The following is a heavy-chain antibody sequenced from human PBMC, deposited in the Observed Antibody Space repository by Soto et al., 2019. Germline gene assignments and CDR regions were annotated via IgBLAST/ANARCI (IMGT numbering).Heavy chain of an antibody. D-gene: IGHD3-22*01. Sequence: SETLSLTCTVSGGSIRNYYWNWIRQPPGKGLEWIGYIYDSGTTNYNPSLASRVTMSVDTSKGQFSLKLSSVTAADTAVYYCARARTPYYYDNTGYFLFDPWGQGTLVT. CDR3: ARARTPYYYDNTGYFLFDP. CDR2: IYDSGTT. J-gene: IGHJ5*02. V-gene: IGHV4-59*01. CDR1: GGSIRNYY.